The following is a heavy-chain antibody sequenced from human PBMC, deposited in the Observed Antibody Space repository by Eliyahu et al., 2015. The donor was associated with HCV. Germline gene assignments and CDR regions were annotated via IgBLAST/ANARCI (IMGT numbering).Heavy chain of an antibody. CDR2: MSSSGDHI. Sequence: EVQLVESGGGLVKPGGSLRLSCAAXXFTXSDYSMNXXRXXPGKGLGWVSSMSSSGDHIFYADSVRGRFTISRDNAKNSLYLQMNSLRGEDTAVYYCGRAPDFLVVPIAIAGTTWYKLNGVDVWGQGTTVTVSS. J-gene: IGHJ6*02. CDR1: XFTXSDYS. CDR3: GRAPDFLVVPIAIAGTTWYKLNGVDV. D-gene: IGHD6-13*01. V-gene: IGHV3-21*02.